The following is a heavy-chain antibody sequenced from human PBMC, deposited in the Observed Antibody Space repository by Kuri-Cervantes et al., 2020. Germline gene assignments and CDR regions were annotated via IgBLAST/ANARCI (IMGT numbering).Heavy chain of an antibody. V-gene: IGHV3-21*01. CDR1: GFTFSSYA. Sequence: GESLKISCAASGFTFSSYAMHWVRQAPGKGLEWVSSISSSSSYIYYADSVKGRFTISRDNAKNSLYLQMNSLRAEDTAVYYCARRVEWRLGSWLDYWGQGTLVTVSS. CDR3: ARRVEWRLGSWLDY. J-gene: IGHJ4*02. CDR2: ISSSSSYI. D-gene: IGHD3-3*01.